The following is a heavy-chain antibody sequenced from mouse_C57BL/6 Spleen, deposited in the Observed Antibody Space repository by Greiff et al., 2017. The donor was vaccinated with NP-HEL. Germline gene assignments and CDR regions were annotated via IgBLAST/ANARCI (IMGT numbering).Heavy chain of an antibody. J-gene: IGHJ2*01. CDR1: GYTFTSYW. CDR3: ARSEGYYDY. Sequence: QVHVKQPGAELVRPGSSVKLSCKASGYTFTSYWMHWVKQRPIQGLEWIGNIEPSDSDTHYNQKFKDKATLTVDKSSSTAYMQLSSLTSEDYAVYYCARSEGYYDYWGQGTTLTVSS. CDR2: IEPSDSDT. V-gene: IGHV1-52*01.